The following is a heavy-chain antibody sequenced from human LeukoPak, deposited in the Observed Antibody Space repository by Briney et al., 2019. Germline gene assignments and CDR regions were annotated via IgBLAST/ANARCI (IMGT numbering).Heavy chain of an antibody. V-gene: IGHV3-21*01. J-gene: IGHJ4*02. CDR1: GFTFSSYS. CDR3: ARAASGYDYPYYFDY. D-gene: IGHD5-12*01. Sequence: GGSLRLSCAASGFTFSSYSMNWVRQAPGKGLEWVSSISSSSSYIYYADSVKGRFTISRDNAKNSQYLQMNSLRAEDTAVYYCARAASGYDYPYYFDYWGQGTLVTVSS. CDR2: ISSSSSYI.